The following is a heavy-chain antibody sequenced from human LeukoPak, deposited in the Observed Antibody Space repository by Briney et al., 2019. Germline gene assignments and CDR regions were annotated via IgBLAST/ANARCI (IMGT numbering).Heavy chain of an antibody. CDR1: GFTFDDYA. Sequence: GGSLRLSCAASGFTFDDYAMHWVRQAPGKGLEWVALISGDGDTTYYADSVKGLFTISRDNSKNSLSLQMNSLRTEDTAFYYCAKGGHYDSRDAIDYWGRGTLVTVSS. CDR3: AKGGHYDSRDAIDY. D-gene: IGHD3-22*01. CDR2: ISGDGDTT. J-gene: IGHJ4*02. V-gene: IGHV3-43*02.